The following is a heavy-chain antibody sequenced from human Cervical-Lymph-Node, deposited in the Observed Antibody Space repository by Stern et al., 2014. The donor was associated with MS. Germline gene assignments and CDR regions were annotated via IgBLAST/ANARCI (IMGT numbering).Heavy chain of an antibody. J-gene: IGHJ4*02. CDR3: AKHACTGAACPFDL. CDR1: GDSISSYTHY. Sequence: QVQLVESGPGLVKPSETLSLTCAVSGDSISSYTHYWAWIRQPPGKGLEWIGSVYYSGATYYNPSLKSPVTISVDPSKNHFSRGLTSVTAADTAVYYCAKHACTGAACPFDLWGQGTLVTVSS. D-gene: IGHD2-8*02. V-gene: IGHV4-39*01. CDR2: VYYSGAT.